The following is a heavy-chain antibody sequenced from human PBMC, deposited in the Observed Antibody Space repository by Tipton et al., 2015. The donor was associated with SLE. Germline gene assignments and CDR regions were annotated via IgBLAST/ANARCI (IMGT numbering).Heavy chain of an antibody. CDR1: GFTFSSYG. D-gene: IGHD7-27*01. J-gene: IGHJ3*02. Sequence: RSLRLSCAASGFTFSSYGMHWVRQAPGKGLEWVAFIRYDGSNKYYADSVKGRFTISRDNAKNSLYLQMNSLRAEDTAVYYCARALTGDDAFDIWGQGTMVTVSS. CDR2: IRYDGSNK. CDR3: ARALTGDDAFDI. V-gene: IGHV3-33*01.